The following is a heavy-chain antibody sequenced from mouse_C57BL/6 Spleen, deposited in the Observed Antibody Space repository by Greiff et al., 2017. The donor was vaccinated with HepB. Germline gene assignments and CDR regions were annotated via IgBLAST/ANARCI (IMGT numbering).Heavy chain of an antibody. D-gene: IGHD1-1*01. Sequence: EVQLQQSGPELVKPGASVKLSCKASGYTFTDYNMDWVKQSPGQSLEWIGDINPNNGGTNYNQKFKGKATLTVDKSSSTAYMELRSLTSEGAAVYYCARAVVAQYFGCWGQGTPIPVS. CDR1: GYTFTDYN. CDR2: INPNNGGT. V-gene: IGHV1-18*01. CDR3: ARAVVAQYFGC. J-gene: IGHJ2*01.